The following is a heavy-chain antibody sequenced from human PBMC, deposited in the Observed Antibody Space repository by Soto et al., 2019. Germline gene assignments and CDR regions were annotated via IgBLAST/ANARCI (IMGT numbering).Heavy chain of an antibody. J-gene: IGHJ6*02. V-gene: IGHV3-66*01. CDR3: VRENYYYGMDV. CDR1: GFDASVNF. CDR2: INNAGTT. Sequence: GGSLRLSCAASGFDASVNFMTWVRQAPGKGLEWVTAINNAGTTFYADSVKGRFSISRDDSKNTLYLQMNSLRVEDTAMYYCVRENYYYGMDVWGQGTAVTVSS.